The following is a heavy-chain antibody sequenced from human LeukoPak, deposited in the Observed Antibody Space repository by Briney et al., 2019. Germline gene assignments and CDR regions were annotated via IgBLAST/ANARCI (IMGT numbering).Heavy chain of an antibody. D-gene: IGHD3-22*01. CDR3: ARVRGSRGYGADFDF. J-gene: IGHJ4*02. CDR2: IYYTGST. V-gene: IGHV4-59*02. CDR1: GGAVTNYY. Sequence: SETLSLTCGVSGGAVTNYYWNWIRQAPGKGLEWLGYIYYTGSTTYNPSVKSRITISLDTSKKQISLKLRSVTAADTAVYYCARVRGSRGYGADFDFWGQGTLVTVSS.